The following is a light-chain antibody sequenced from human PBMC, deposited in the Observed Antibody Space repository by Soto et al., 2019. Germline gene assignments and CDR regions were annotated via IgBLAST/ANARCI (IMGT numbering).Light chain of an antibody. CDR3: QQRSNWPPGYT. V-gene: IGKV3-11*01. CDR2: DAS. J-gene: IGKJ3*01. CDR1: QSVSSY. Sequence: EIVLTQSPATLSLSPGERATLSCRASQSVSSYLAWNQQKPGQAPRLPIYDASNRATGIPARFSGSGSGTDFTLTISSLEPEDFAVYYCQQRSNWPPGYTFGPGTKVDIK.